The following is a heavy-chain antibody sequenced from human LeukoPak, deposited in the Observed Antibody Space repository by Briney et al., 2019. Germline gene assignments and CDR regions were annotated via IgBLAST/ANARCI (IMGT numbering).Heavy chain of an antibody. D-gene: IGHD2-2*01. CDR3: ARITEGYCSSTSCHSYYYYGMDV. CDR1: GGTFSSYA. V-gene: IGHV1-69*04. Sequence: SVKVSCKASGGTFSSYAISWVRQAPGQGLEWMGRIIPILGTANYAQKFQGRVTITADKSTSTAYMELSSLRSEDTAVYYCARITEGYCSSTSCHSYYYYGMDVWGQGTTVTVSS. CDR2: IIPILGTA. J-gene: IGHJ6*02.